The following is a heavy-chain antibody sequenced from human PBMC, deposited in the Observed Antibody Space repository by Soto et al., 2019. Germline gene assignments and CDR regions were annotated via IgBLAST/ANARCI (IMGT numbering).Heavy chain of an antibody. V-gene: IGHV3-30-3*01. CDR2: ISYDGSNK. D-gene: IGHD1-26*01. Sequence: GGSLRLSCAASGFTFSSYAMHWVRQAPGKGLEWVAVISYDGSNKYYADSVKGRFTISRDNSKNTLYLQMNSLGAEDTAVYYCARSGSWDYYYGMDVWGQGTTVTVSS. J-gene: IGHJ6*02. CDR1: GFTFSSYA. CDR3: ARSGSWDYYYGMDV.